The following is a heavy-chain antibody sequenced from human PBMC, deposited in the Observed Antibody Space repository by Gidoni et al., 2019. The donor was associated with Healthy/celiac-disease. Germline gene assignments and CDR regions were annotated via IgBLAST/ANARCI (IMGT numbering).Heavy chain of an antibody. J-gene: IGHJ4*02. V-gene: IGHV1-69*02. CDR2: IIPILGIA. Sequence: QVQLVQSGAEVKKPGSSVKVSCKASGGTFSSYTISWVRQAPGQGLEWMGRIIPILGIANYAQKFQGRVTITADKSTSTAYMELSSLRSEDTAVYYCASLMITFGGVIATNDYWGQGTLVTVSS. CDR3: ASLMITFGGVIATNDY. CDR1: GGTFSSYT. D-gene: IGHD3-16*02.